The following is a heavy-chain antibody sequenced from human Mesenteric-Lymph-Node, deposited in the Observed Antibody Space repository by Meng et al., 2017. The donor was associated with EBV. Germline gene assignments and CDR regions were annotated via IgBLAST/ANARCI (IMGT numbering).Heavy chain of an antibody. D-gene: IGHD4-17*01. J-gene: IGHJ5*02. Sequence: QGRVQGSGPGLVKPSQTLSLTFTVSGGSISSGGFYWSWIRQHPGKGLEWIGYIYYSGSTYYNPSLRSRVAISIDTSKNQFSLKLTSVTAADTAVYFCARTNYGDYNWFDPWGQGTLVTVSS. CDR1: GGSISSGGFY. CDR2: IYYSGST. V-gene: IGHV4-31*03. CDR3: ARTNYGDYNWFDP.